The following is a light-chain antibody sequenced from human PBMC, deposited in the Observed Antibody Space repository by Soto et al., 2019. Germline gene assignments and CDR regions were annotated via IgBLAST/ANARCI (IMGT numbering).Light chain of an antibody. CDR1: SSDVGSYNF. CDR2: EVS. Sequence: QSALTQPASVSGSPGQSITISCTGTSSDVGSYNFVSWYQQHPGKAPKFIIYEVSKRPSGVSNRFSGSKSGTTASLTISGLQAEDEADYYCCSYVDSTSVIFGGGTKVTVL. CDR3: CSYVDSTSVI. J-gene: IGLJ2*01. V-gene: IGLV2-23*02.